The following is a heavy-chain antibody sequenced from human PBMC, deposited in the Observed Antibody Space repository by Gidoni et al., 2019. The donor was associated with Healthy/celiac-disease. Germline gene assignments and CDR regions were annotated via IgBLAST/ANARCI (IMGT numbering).Heavy chain of an antibody. Sequence: VQLVQSGAAVKKPGSSVKVSCKASGGTFSSYAISWVRQAPGQGLGWRGRIIPTLGIANYEKKFQGRVTITADKSTSTAYRELSSLGSEDTAVYYCARGGGGYSYGASFDYWGQGTLVTVSS. D-gene: IGHD5-18*01. V-gene: IGHV1-69*09. CDR1: GGTFSSYA. CDR3: ARGGGGYSYGASFDY. J-gene: IGHJ4*02. CDR2: IIPTLGIA.